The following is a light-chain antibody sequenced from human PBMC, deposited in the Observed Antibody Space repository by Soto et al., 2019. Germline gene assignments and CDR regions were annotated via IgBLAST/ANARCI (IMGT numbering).Light chain of an antibody. Sequence: QSALTQPPSASGSPGQSVTISCTGTSSDGGGYNYVSWYQQHPGKAPKLMINDVSTRPSGVPDRFSGSKSGNTASLTVSGLQAEDEDDYYCSSYAGSPVVFGGGPKVTVL. CDR1: SSDGGGYNY. CDR2: DVS. J-gene: IGLJ2*01. CDR3: SSYAGSPVV. V-gene: IGLV2-8*01.